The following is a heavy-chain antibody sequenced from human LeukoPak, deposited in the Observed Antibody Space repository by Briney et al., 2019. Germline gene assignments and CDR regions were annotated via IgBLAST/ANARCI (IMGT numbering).Heavy chain of an antibody. CDR2: ISGSGSST. V-gene: IGHV3-23*01. J-gene: IGHJ4*02. D-gene: IGHD3-22*01. CDR1: RFTFSSYA. Sequence: PGGSLRLPCAASRFTFSSYAMSWVRQAPGKGLEWVSTISGSGSSTYYADSVKGRFTISRDNSKNTLYLQMNSLRAEDTAVYYCAKDRRYDVSGYQDYWGQGTLVTVSS. CDR3: AKDRRYDVSGYQDY.